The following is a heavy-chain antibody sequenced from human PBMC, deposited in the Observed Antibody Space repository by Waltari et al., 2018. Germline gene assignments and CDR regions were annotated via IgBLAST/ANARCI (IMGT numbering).Heavy chain of an antibody. CDR1: GGTFSSYI. Sequence: QVQLVQSGAEVKKPGSSVKVSCNASGGTFSSYIISWVRQAPGQGLEWMGGIIPIFGTPNYAQNFQGRVTITADESTSTAYMEMSSLRSEDTAVYYCARGWRHCRGGSCYFHAFWGQGTLVTVSS. D-gene: IGHD2-15*01. CDR3: ARGWRHCRGGSCYFHAF. CDR2: IIPIFGTP. J-gene: IGHJ4*02. V-gene: IGHV1-69*01.